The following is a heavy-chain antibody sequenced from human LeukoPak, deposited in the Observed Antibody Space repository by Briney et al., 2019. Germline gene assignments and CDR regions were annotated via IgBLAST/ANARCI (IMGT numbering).Heavy chain of an antibody. V-gene: IGHV3-23*01. CDR3: AKEALDYDFWSGYFPYYYYYGMDV. J-gene: IGHJ6*02. Sequence: GGSLRLSCAASGFTFSSYAMSWVRQAPGKGLEWVSAISGSGGSTYYADSVKGRFTISRDNSKNTLYLQMNSLRAEDTAVYYCAKEALDYDFWSGYFPYYYYYGMDVWGQGTTVTVSS. D-gene: IGHD3-3*01. CDR2: ISGSGGST. CDR1: GFTFSSYA.